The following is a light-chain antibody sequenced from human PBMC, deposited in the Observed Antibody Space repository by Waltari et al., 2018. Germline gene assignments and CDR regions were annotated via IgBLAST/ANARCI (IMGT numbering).Light chain of an antibody. Sequence: DIVMTQSPDSLAVSLGERATINCKSSQSVLYSPNNKNYLAWYRQKPGQPAKLLIYWASTRESGVPDRFSGSGSGTDFTLTISSLQAADVAVYYCQQYYSTPLTFGGGTKVEIK. CDR2: WAS. CDR1: QSVLYSPNNKNY. CDR3: QQYYSTPLT. J-gene: IGKJ4*01. V-gene: IGKV4-1*01.